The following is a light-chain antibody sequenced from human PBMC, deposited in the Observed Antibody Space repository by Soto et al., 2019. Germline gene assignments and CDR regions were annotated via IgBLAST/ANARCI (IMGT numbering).Light chain of an antibody. J-gene: IGKJ4*01. CDR1: QSISSY. V-gene: IGKV1-39*01. Sequence: DIQTTQSPSSLSASVGDRVTITCRASQSISSYLNWYQQKPGKAPKLLIYAASSLQSGVPSRFSGSGSGTDFTLTISSLQPEDFATYYCQQSYSIPLTFGGGTKVEIK. CDR2: AAS. CDR3: QQSYSIPLT.